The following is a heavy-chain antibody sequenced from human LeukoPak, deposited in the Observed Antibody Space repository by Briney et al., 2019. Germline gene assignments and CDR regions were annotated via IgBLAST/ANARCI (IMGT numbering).Heavy chain of an antibody. CDR2: ISYDGSNK. D-gene: IGHD6-19*01. CDR3: ARDRRSSGRFDY. Sequence: PGGSLRLSCAASGFTFSSYAMHWVRQAPGKGLEWVAVISYDGSNKYYADSVKGRFTISRDNSKNTLYLQMNSLRAEDTAVYYCARDRRSSGRFDYWGQGTLVTVSS. V-gene: IGHV3-30-3*01. CDR1: GFTFSSYA. J-gene: IGHJ4*02.